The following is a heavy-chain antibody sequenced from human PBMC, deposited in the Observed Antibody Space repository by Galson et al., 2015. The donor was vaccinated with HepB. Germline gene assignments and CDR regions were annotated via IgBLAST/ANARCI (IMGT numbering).Heavy chain of an antibody. CDR1: GFTFSSYG. Sequence: SLRLSCAASGFTFSSYGMHWVRQAPGKGLEWVAVISYDGSNKYYADSVKGRFTISRDNSKNTLYLQMNSLRAEDTAVYYCAKDPGGVRGYYYGTDVWGQGTTVTVSS. V-gene: IGHV3-30*18. J-gene: IGHJ6*02. CDR3: AKDPGGVRGYYYGTDV. D-gene: IGHD2-8*02. CDR2: ISYDGSNK.